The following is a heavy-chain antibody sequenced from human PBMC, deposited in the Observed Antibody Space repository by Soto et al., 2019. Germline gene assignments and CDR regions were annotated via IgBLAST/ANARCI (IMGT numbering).Heavy chain of an antibody. CDR1: GGSVSSGSYY. CDR2: IYYSGST. D-gene: IGHD1-1*01. J-gene: IGHJ6*01. V-gene: IGHV4-61*01. CDR3: AGRGTGIDPRYYGLVV. Sequence: SETLSVTCTVSGGSVSSGSYYWSWIRQPPGKGLEWIGYIYYSGSTNYNPSLESRVTISIDTSKNQFSLELTSVTVADMAFYFCAGRGTGIDPRYYGLVVWGQGTAVTVSS.